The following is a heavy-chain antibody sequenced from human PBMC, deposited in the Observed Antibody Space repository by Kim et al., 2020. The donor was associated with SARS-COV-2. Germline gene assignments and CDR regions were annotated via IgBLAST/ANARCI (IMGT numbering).Heavy chain of an antibody. D-gene: IGHD4-4*01. V-gene: IGHV3-21*01. CDR3: STGPQALSSCYAFDV. J-gene: IGHJ3*01. CDR2: ITTHNVVL. Sequence: GGSLRLSCEASGFDFDTFTITWVRQAPGKGLEWVSCITTHNVVLYSANSVKGWFTASRDNYKAYHRQVDLRGDDTATYYCSTGPQALSSCYAFDVWGQGT. CDR1: GFDFDTFT.